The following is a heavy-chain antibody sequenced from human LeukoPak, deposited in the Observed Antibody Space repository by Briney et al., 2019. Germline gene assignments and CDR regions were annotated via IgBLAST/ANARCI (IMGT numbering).Heavy chain of an antibody. CDR3: ARAPATYYYDSSGYGLDY. Sequence: ASVKASCKASGYTFTGYYMHWVRQAPGQGLERMGWINPNSGGTNYAQKFQGRVTMTRDTSISTAYMELSRLRSDDTAVYYCARAPATYYYDSSGYGLDYWGQGTLVTVSS. V-gene: IGHV1-2*02. CDR1: GYTFTGYY. D-gene: IGHD3-22*01. J-gene: IGHJ4*02. CDR2: INPNSGGT.